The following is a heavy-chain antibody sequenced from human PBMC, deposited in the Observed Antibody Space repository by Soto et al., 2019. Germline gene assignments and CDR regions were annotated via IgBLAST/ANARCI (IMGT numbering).Heavy chain of an antibody. CDR3: ATCYGSGTNCQEDYLSF. CDR1: GFTFTNAW. V-gene: IGHV3-15*01. D-gene: IGHD3-10*01. Sequence: GGSLRLSCAASGFTFTNAWMSWVRQAPGKGLEWVGRVKRKTNGGTTDYAAPVKDRFNISRDDSKNTLYLQMNNLKTEDTAVYYCATCYGSGTNCQEDYLSFWGQETPVTVSS. CDR2: VKRKTNGGTT. J-gene: IGHJ4*01.